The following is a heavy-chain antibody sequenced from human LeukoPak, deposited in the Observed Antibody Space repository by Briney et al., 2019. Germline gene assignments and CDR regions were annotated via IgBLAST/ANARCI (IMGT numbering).Heavy chain of an antibody. CDR1: GDSISTSNSY. CDR3: ARERGAG. V-gene: IGHV4-39*02. J-gene: IGHJ4*02. D-gene: IGHD3-10*01. CDR2: IYHSGST. Sequence: PSETLSLTCTVSGDSISTSNSYWGWIRQPPGKGLEWIGSIYHSGSTYYNPSLKSRVTISVDTSKNHLSLKLSSVTAADTAVYYCARERGAGWGQGTLVTVSS.